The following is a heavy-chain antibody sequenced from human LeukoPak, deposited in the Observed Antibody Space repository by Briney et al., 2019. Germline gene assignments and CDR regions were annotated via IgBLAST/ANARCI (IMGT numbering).Heavy chain of an antibody. Sequence: ASVKVSCKASGYTFTNYFIHWVRQAPGQGLEWMGIINPSGGSTSYAQKFQGTVTMTRDTSTNTVYMELSSLRSEDTAVYYCARDYSNARAFDYWGQGTLVTVSS. CDR2: INPSGGST. CDR3: ARDYSNARAFDY. V-gene: IGHV1-46*01. CDR1: GYTFTNYF. J-gene: IGHJ4*02. D-gene: IGHD4-11*01.